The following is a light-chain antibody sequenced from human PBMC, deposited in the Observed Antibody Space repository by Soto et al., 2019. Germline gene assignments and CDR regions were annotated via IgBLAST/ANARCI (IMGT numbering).Light chain of an antibody. CDR3: CSYVGGYSYV. J-gene: IGLJ1*01. CDR1: SSGVGDYNS. Sequence: ALTQPRSVSGSPGQSVTVSCIGTSSGVGDYNSVSWYQQHPGKAPKLMIYDVSKRPSGVPDRFSGSKSGNTASLTISGLQAEDEADYYCCSYVGGYSYVFGIGTKVTVL. CDR2: DVS. V-gene: IGLV2-11*01.